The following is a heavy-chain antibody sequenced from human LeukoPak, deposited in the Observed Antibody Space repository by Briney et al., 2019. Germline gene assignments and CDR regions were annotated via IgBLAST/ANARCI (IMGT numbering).Heavy chain of an antibody. CDR2: IKQDGSEK. CDR1: GFTFSSYV. CDR3: ARTPHGSYCDY. V-gene: IGHV3-7*01. J-gene: IGHJ4*02. Sequence: GGSLRLSCAASGFTFSSYVMSWVRQAPGKGLEWVANIKQDGSEKYYVDSVKGRFTISRDNAENSLYLQMNSLRAEDTAVYYCARTPHGSYCDYWGQGTLVTVSS. D-gene: IGHD1-26*01.